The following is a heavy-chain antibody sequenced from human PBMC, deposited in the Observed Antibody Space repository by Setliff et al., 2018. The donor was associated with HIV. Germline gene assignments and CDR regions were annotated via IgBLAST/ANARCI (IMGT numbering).Heavy chain of an antibody. CDR3: ARDSSSSIIRPKSWFDP. V-gene: IGHV4-4*08. D-gene: IGHD6-13*01. CDR2: IYPIGSPDFPSGNT. CDR1: GGSISSYY. Sequence: PSETLSLTCTVSGGSISSYYWSWIRQPPGKGLEWIGYIYPIGSPDFPSGNTVYNPSFRSRVTLSLDTSKNQFSLKLTSVTAADAAVYYCARDSSSSIIRPKSWFDPWGQGTLVTVSS. J-gene: IGHJ5*02.